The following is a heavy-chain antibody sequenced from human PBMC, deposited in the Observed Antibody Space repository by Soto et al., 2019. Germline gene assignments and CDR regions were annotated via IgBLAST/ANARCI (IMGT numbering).Heavy chain of an antibody. CDR2: ISSSSSYI. D-gene: IGHD2-2*01. V-gene: IGHV3-21*01. CDR1: GFTFSSYS. CDR3: ARERYCSSTSCYFGPKAFDI. J-gene: IGHJ3*02. Sequence: GGSLRLSCAASGFTFSSYSMNWVRQAPGKGLEWVSSISSSSSYIYYADSVKGRFTISRDNAKNSLYLQMNSLRAEDTAVYYCARERYCSSTSCYFGPKAFDIWGQGTMVTVSS.